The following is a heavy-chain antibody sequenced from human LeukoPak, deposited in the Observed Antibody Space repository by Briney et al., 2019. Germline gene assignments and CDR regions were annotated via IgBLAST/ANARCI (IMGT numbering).Heavy chain of an antibody. CDR2: IRGSGTYI. J-gene: IGHJ6*02. D-gene: IGHD4-17*01. CDR1: GFIFNDYT. Sequence: GGSLRLSCAASGFIFNDYTMNWVRQAPGKGLEWVSSIRGSGTYICYADSVKGRFTISSDNARNSLYLQMNNLRAEDTAVYYCATSYGTFYYYGLDVWGQGTTVTVSS. CDR3: ATSYGTFYYYGLDV. V-gene: IGHV3-21*01.